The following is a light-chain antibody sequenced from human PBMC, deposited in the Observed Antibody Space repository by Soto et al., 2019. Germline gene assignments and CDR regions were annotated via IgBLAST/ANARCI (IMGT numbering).Light chain of an antibody. J-gene: IGKJ2*01. Sequence: EIVMTQSPATLSVSPGERASLSCRASQSVGDNLAWYHQKPGQAPRLLMYAASTRATGIPARFSGSGSGTEFTLTISSLQSEDFAVYYCQQYGSSPPHMYTFGQGTKLEIK. CDR3: QQYGSSPPHMYT. CDR1: QSVGDN. CDR2: AAS. V-gene: IGKV3D-15*01.